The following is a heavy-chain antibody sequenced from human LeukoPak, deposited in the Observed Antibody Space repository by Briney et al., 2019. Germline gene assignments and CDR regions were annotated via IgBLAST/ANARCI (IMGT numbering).Heavy chain of an antibody. CDR3: ARDLSPTGYSSSWYDY. Sequence: GGSLRLSCAASGFTVSSNYMSWVRQAPGKGLEWVSVIYSGGSTYYADSVKGRFTISKDNSKNTLYLQMNSLRAEDTAVYYCARDLSPTGYSSSWYDYWGQGTLVTVSS. CDR1: GFTVSSNY. V-gene: IGHV3-66*01. J-gene: IGHJ4*02. D-gene: IGHD6-13*01. CDR2: IYSGGST.